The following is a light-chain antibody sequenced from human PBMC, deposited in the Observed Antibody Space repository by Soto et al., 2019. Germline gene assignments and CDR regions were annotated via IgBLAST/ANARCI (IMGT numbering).Light chain of an antibody. CDR1: QTISSTY. V-gene: IGKV3-20*01. J-gene: IGKJ1*01. CDR3: PQYDSSPKT. CDR2: ASS. Sequence: EIVLTHSPGTLSLSPGDRAILSCRASQTISSTYLAWYQQKPGQAPSLLIYASSTRATGIPDRFTGSGSGTDFTLTTTILESEELRVYYCPQYDSSPKTFGQGTKVEF.